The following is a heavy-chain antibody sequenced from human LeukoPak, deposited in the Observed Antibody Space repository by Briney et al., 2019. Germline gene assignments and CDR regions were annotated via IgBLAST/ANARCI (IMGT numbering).Heavy chain of an antibody. J-gene: IGHJ4*02. CDR3: AKAAAASYYLDY. CDR2: ISYDGSNK. D-gene: IGHD6-13*01. Sequence: GGSLRLSCAASGFTFSSYAMHWVRQAPGKGLEWVAVISYDGSNKYYADSVKGRFTISRDNSENTLYLQMNSLRAEDTAVYYCAKAAAASYYLDYWGQGTLVTVSS. V-gene: IGHV3-30*04. CDR1: GFTFSSYA.